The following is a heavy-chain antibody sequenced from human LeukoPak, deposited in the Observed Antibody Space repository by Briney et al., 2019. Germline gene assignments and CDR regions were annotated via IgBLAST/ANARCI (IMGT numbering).Heavy chain of an antibody. V-gene: IGHV3-7*01. CDR1: GFTFSSYW. D-gene: IGHD1-26*01. J-gene: IGHJ4*02. CDR2: IKGDESAR. CDR3: ARDVVGSLDY. Sequence: GGSLRLSCAASGFTFSSYWMAWVRQAPGKGLEWVANIKGDESARHEADSVKGRFTISRDNTRNSLYLQMTNLRGDDTAVYYCARDVVGSLDYWGQGTLVTVSS.